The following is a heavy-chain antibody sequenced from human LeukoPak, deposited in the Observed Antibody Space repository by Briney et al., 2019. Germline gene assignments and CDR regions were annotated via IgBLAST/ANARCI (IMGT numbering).Heavy chain of an antibody. CDR1: GGSISSYY. CDR2: IYYSGNT. D-gene: IGHD6-13*01. CDR3: ARIPSAPYYYYMDV. J-gene: IGHJ6*03. V-gene: IGHV4-59*01. Sequence: SETLSLICTVSGGSISSYYWSWIRQPPGKGLEWIGYIYYSGNTNYNPSLKSRVTISVDTSKNQFSLKLSSVTAADTAVYYCARIPSAPYYYYMDVWGKGTTVTVSS.